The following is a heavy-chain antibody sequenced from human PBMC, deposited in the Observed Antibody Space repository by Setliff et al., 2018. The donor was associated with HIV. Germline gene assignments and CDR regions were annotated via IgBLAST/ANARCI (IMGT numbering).Heavy chain of an antibody. Sequence: PGGSLRLSCAASGFTFSSYWMSWVRQAPGKGLEWVSYISSSSSSIYHADSVKGRFTRSRDNAKNTHYLQMTSLRPEDTAVYYCGVSGGPSPGYWGQGTLVTAPQ. CDR3: GVSGGPSPGY. CDR2: ISSSSSSI. J-gene: IGHJ4*02. CDR1: GFTFSSYW. V-gene: IGHV3-48*01. D-gene: IGHD2-15*01.